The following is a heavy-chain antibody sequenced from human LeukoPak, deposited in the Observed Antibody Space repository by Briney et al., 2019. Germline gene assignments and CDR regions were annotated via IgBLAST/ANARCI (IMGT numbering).Heavy chain of an antibody. Sequence: PGGSLRLSCAASGFTFSSYSMNWVRQAPGKGLEWVSSISSSSSYIYYADSVKGRFTISRDNAKNSLYLQMNSLRAEDTAVYYCARDQGDYYDSSGYSDYWGQGTLVTVSS. CDR1: GFTFSSYS. V-gene: IGHV3-21*01. CDR3: ARDQGDYYDSSGYSDY. J-gene: IGHJ4*02. CDR2: ISSSSSYI. D-gene: IGHD3-22*01.